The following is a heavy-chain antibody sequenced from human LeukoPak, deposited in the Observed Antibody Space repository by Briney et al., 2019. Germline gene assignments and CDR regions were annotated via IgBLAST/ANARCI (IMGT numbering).Heavy chain of an antibody. J-gene: IGHJ6*03. D-gene: IGHD5-12*01. V-gene: IGHV3-20*04. CDR2: INWNGDTI. Sequence: PGGSLRLSCAASGFTVSSNYMSWVRQAPGKGLEWVSGINWNGDTIGYADSVKGRFTISRDNAKNSLYLQMNSLRAEDTALYYCARERATLGYYYYMDVWGKGTTVTVSS. CDR3: ARERATLGYYYYMDV. CDR1: GFTVSSNY.